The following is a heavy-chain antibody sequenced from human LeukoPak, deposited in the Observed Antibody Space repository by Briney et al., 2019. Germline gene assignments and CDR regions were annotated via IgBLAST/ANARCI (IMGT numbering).Heavy chain of an antibody. CDR1: GFTFSSYA. Sequence: GGSLRLSCVASGFTFSSYAMSWVRQAPGKGLEWVSAISGSGGSTYYADSVKGRFTISRDNSKNTVYLQMNSLRAEDTAVYYCAKEEHYASGSYSCFDYWGQGTLVTVSS. J-gene: IGHJ4*02. D-gene: IGHD3-10*01. V-gene: IGHV3-23*01. CDR3: AKEEHYASGSYSCFDY. CDR2: ISGSGGST.